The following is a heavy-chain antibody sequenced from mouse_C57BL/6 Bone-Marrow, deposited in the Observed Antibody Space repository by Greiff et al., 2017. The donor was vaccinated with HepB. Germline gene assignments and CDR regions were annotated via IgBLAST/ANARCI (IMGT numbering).Heavy chain of an antibody. D-gene: IGHD2-3*01. CDR2: IRNKANGNTT. V-gene: IGHV7-3*01. Sequence: EVQLQESGGGLVQPGGSLSLSCAASGFTFTDYDMSWVRQPPGKALEWLGFIRNKANGNTTEYSVSVKGRFTISRDNSQSILYLQMNALRAEDSATYYCARWIYDGSLAYCGQGTLVTVSA. J-gene: IGHJ3*01. CDR1: GFTFTDYD. CDR3: ARWIYDGSLAY.